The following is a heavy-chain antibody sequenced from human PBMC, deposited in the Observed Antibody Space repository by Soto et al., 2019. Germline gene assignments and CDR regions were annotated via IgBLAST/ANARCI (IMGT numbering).Heavy chain of an antibody. D-gene: IGHD3-3*01. CDR2: TSGSGDRT. CDR1: GFTFSNYA. V-gene: IGHV3-23*01. CDR3: AKDLGFWSGSPGWFDP. J-gene: IGHJ5*02. Sequence: EVQLLESGGGLVQPGGSLRLSCAASGFTFSNYAMNWVRQAPGKWLEWVSATSGSGDRTFYADSVKGRFTISRDNSKNMLYLQMNSLRAEDTAVYYCAKDLGFWSGSPGWFDPWGQGTLLTVSS.